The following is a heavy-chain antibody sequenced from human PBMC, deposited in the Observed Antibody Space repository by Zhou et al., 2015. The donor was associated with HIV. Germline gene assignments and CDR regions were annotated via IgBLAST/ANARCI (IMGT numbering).Heavy chain of an antibody. D-gene: IGHD6-13*01. Sequence: QVQLVQSGAEVKKPGSSVKVSCKASGGTFSSYAISWVRQAPGQGLEWMGGIIPIFGTANYAQKFQGRVTITADESTSTAYMELSSLRSEDTAVYYCARDQAAAGNRGGNYYYYYGMDVWGQGTTVTVSS. CDR2: IIPIFGTA. V-gene: IGHV1-69*01. CDR1: GGTFSSYA. J-gene: IGHJ6*02. CDR3: ARDQAAAGNRGGNYYYYYGMDV.